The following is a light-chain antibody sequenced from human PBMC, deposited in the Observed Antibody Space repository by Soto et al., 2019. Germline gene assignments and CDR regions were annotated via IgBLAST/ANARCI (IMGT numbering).Light chain of an antibody. CDR3: MQGTHWTPYT. CDR2: KVS. CDR1: QSVVFSEGNTY. J-gene: IGKJ2*01. Sequence: DVVMTQSPLSLPVTLGQLASISCRSSQSVVFSEGNTYLSWSQQRPGQSSGRLNYKVSIRDSGVPNGFSGTGSGTVFTLKISRVEAEDDCVYYSMQGTHWTPYTFGQGTKLEIK. V-gene: IGKV2-30*01.